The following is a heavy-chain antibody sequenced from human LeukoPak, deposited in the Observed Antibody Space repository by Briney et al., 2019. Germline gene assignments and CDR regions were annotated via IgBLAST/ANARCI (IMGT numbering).Heavy chain of an antibody. J-gene: IGHJ3*02. CDR2: ISSSSVYI. CDR1: GFTFSSYS. D-gene: IGHD2-15*01. CDR3: AREADCSGGSCYRGAFDI. Sequence: PGGSPRLSCAASGFTFSSYSMNWVRQAPGKGLEWVSFISSSSVYIYYTDSVKGRFTISRDNAKNSLYLQMNSLRAEDTAVYYCAREADCSGGSCYRGAFDIWGQGTMVTVSS. V-gene: IGHV3-21*01.